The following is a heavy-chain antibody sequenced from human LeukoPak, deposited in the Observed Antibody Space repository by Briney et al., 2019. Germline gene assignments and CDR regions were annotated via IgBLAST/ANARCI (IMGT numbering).Heavy chain of an antibody. CDR3: ARDGDIVATTPWYYFDY. J-gene: IGHJ4*02. Sequence: GGSLRLSCAASGFTFSNYAMSWVRQAPGKGLEWVSAISGSGGNTYYADSVKGRFTISRDNSKNTLFLQMNSLRAEDTAVYYCARDGDIVATTPWYYFDYWGQGTLVTVSS. D-gene: IGHD5-12*01. CDR2: ISGSGGNT. CDR1: GFTFSNYA. V-gene: IGHV3-23*01.